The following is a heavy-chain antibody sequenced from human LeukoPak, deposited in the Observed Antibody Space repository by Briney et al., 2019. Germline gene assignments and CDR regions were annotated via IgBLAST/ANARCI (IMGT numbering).Heavy chain of an antibody. CDR2: INWNGGST. CDR1: GFTFDDYG. CDR3: ARGLKILTGLY. J-gene: IGHJ4*02. D-gene: IGHD3-9*01. V-gene: IGHV3-20*04. Sequence: GGSLRLSCAASGFTFDDYGMSWVRQAPGKGLEWVSGINWNGGSTGYADSVKGRFTISRDNAKNSLYLQMNSLRAEDTAVYYCARGLKILTGLYWGQGTLVTVSS.